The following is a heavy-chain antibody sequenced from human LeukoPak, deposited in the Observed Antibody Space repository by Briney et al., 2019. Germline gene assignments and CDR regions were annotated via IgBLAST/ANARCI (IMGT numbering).Heavy chain of an antibody. Sequence: SQTLSLTCTVSGGSLSSGGYYWSWIRQHPGKGLEWIGYIYYSGSTYYNPSLKSRVTISVDTSKNQFSLKLSSVTAADTAVYYCARRSVGVRRYCSSTSCRAEYFQHWGQGTLVTVSS. V-gene: IGHV4-31*03. J-gene: IGHJ1*01. CDR3: ARRSVGVRRYCSSTSCRAEYFQH. CDR2: IYYSGST. CDR1: GGSLSSGGYY. D-gene: IGHD2-2*01.